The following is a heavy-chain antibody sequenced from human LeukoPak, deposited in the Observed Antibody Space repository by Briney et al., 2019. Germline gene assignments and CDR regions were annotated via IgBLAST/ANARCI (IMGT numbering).Heavy chain of an antibody. CDR1: GFTFSSYD. CDR3: ARGSGQNFDY. J-gene: IGHJ4*02. Sequence: PGGSLRLSCAASGFTFSSYDMRWVRQAAGTGLEWVSAIGTAGDTYYPGSVRGRFTISRENAKNSLYLQMNSLSAGDTAVYYCARGSGQNFDYWGQGTLVTVSS. CDR2: IGTAGDT. D-gene: IGHD3-10*01. V-gene: IGHV3-13*04.